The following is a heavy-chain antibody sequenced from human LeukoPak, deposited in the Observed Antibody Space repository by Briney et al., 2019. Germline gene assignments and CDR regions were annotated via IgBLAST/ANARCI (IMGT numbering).Heavy chain of an antibody. CDR3: ATKPDGQEVPYFDY. J-gene: IGHJ4*02. CDR2: IYSGGSS. Sequence: GGSLRLSCAASGLTVGFKCMSWVRQAPGKGLEWVSIIYSGGSSYYADSVKGRFTFSRDTSKNTLYLQMNSLRAEDTAVYYCATKPDGQEVPYFDYLGQGTLVTVPS. D-gene: IGHD3/OR15-3a*01. CDR1: GLTVGFKC. V-gene: IGHV3-66*01.